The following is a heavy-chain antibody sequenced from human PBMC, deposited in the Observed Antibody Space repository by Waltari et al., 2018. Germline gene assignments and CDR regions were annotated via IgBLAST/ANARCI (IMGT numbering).Heavy chain of an antibody. V-gene: IGHV4-31*01. CDR2: IYYRGST. CDR1: GGSISSGGYY. J-gene: IGHJ4*02. CDR3: ARVPARDYDILTGYHYYFDY. D-gene: IGHD3-9*01. Sequence: QVQLQESGPGLVKPSQTLSLTCTVSGGSISSGGYYWSWIRQHPGKGLEWIGYIYYRGSTYYHPSLKSLVTISVDTSKNQFSLKLSSVTAADTAVYYCARVPARDYDILTGYHYYFDYWGQGTLVTVSS.